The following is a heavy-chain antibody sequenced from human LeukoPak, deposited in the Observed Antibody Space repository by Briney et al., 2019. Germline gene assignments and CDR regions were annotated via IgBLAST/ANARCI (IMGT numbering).Heavy chain of an antibody. CDR1: GFTFSSYW. D-gene: IGHD6-13*01. Sequence: GGSLRLSCAASGFTFSSYWMNWVRQAPGKGLEWVSSIISSSSYIYYADSVKGRFTISRDNAKNPLYLQMNSLRAEDTAVYYCARDALIAAAGTDYWGQGPLVTVSS. V-gene: IGHV3-21*01. CDR3: ARDALIAAAGTDY. CDR2: IISSSSYI. J-gene: IGHJ4*02.